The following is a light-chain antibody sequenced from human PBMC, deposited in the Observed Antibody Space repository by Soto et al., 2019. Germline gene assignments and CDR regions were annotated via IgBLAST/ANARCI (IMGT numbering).Light chain of an antibody. CDR1: QSVSTSY. CDR2: GAS. V-gene: IGKV3-20*01. CDR3: QQYGRSLPIT. Sequence: EIVLTQSPGTLSLSPGERATLSCRASQSVSTSYLAWYQQKPGQAPRLLIYGASTRAIGIPDRFSGSGSGTDFTLIISRLEPEDFAVYSCQQYGRSLPITFGQGTRLDIK. J-gene: IGKJ5*01.